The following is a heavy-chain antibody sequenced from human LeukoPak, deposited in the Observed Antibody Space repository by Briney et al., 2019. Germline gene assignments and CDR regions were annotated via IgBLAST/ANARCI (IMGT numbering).Heavy chain of an antibody. Sequence: PGGSLRLSCAASGFTFSSFAMSWVRQAPGKGLEWVSHIATTTYYADSVKGRFTISRDNSKNTLYLQMNSLRADDTGVYYCAKENMPFGPSVVNRVGGAFDIWGQGTRVTVSS. CDR2: IATTT. V-gene: IGHV3-23*01. CDR1: GFTFSSFA. CDR3: AKENMPFGPSVVNRVGGAFDI. D-gene: IGHD3-22*01. J-gene: IGHJ3*02.